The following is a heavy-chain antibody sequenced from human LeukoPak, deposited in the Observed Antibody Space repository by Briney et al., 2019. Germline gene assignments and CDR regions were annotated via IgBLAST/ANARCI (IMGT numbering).Heavy chain of an antibody. V-gene: IGHV6-1*01. CDR2: TYYRSTWYS. D-gene: IGHD3-9*01. Sequence: SQTLSLTCAISGDSVSSNSAAWNWIRQSPSRGLEWLGRTYYRSTWYSTYAVSVKSRITINPDTSKNQFFLQLNSVTPEDTAVYYCARSLLTVGYPMDVWGQGTTVTVSS. J-gene: IGHJ6*02. CDR3: ARSLLTVGYPMDV. CDR1: GDSVSSNSAA.